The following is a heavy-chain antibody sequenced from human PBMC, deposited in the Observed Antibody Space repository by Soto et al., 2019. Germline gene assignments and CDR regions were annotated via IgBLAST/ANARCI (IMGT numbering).Heavy chain of an antibody. V-gene: IGHV4-31*03. CDR1: GGSISSGGYY. CDR2: IYYSGST. Sequence: PSETLSLTCTVSGGSISSGGYYWSWIRQHPGKGLEWIGYIYYSGSTYYNPSLKSRVTISVDTSKNQFSLKLSSVTAADTAVYYCARAFFDTIFGVVIIRGAFDIWGQGTMVTVSS. CDR3: ARAFFDTIFGVVIIRGAFDI. J-gene: IGHJ3*02. D-gene: IGHD3-3*01.